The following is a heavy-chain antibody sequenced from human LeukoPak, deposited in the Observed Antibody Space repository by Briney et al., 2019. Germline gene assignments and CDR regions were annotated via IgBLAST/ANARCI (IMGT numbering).Heavy chain of an antibody. V-gene: IGHV1-46*02. CDR3: APPPPNNYGMDV. J-gene: IGHJ6*02. D-gene: IGHD3-16*01. CDR1: GYVSYDCY. Sequence: GASVKVSCKASGYVSYDCYLHWVRQAPGQVLDWMGISNLKYSSTNLAPRSQGRVTLAWDSSTTTVYMALTSLTSDDSPIYYCAPPPPNNYGMDVWGQGTTVYVSS. CDR2: SNLKYSST.